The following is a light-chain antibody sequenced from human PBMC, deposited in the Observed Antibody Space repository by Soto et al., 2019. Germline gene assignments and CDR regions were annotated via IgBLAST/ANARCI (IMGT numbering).Light chain of an antibody. CDR3: QQGNSVFT. J-gene: IGKJ4*01. Sequence: DIQMTQSPSTLSAFVGDRVTITCRASQSISYWLAWYQQKPGKAPKLLIYDASGLESGVPSRFSGSGSGTEFTLTISSLQPDDFATYFCQQGNSVFTFGGGTKVEIK. CDR1: QSISYW. V-gene: IGKV1-5*01. CDR2: DAS.